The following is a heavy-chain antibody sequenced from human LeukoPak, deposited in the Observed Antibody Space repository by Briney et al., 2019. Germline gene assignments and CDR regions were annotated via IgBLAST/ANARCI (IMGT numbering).Heavy chain of an antibody. J-gene: IGHJ4*02. Sequence: PGGSLRLSCAASGFTFSSYSMNWVRQAPGKGLEWVAVISYDGSNKYYADSVKGRFTISRDNSKNTLYLQMNSLRAEDTAVYYCARDNPTGDRYYWGQGTLVTVSS. CDR1: GFTFSSYS. V-gene: IGHV3-30*03. CDR2: ISYDGSNK. D-gene: IGHD7-27*01. CDR3: ARDNPTGDRYY.